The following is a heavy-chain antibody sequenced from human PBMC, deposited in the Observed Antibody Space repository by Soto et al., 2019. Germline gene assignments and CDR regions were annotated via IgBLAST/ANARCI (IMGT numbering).Heavy chain of an antibody. CDR3: ARQGEDYYDSSGYYPFCY. V-gene: IGHV4-39*01. CDR1: GGSISSSSYY. Sequence: SETLSLTCTVSGGSISSSSYYWGWIRQPPGKGLEWIGSIYYSGSTYYNPSLKSRVTISVDTSKNQFSLKLSSVTAADTAVYYCARQGEDYYDSSGYYPFCYWGQGTLVTVSS. J-gene: IGHJ4*02. CDR2: IYYSGST. D-gene: IGHD3-22*01.